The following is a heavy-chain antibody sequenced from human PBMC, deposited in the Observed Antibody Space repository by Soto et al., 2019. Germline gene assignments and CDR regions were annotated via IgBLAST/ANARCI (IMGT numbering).Heavy chain of an antibody. J-gene: IGHJ4*02. V-gene: IGHV4-34*01. CDR2: INHSGGT. Sequence: QVQLQQWGAGLLKPSETLSLTCAVYGGSFSGYYWSWIRQPPGKGLEWIGEINHSGGTNYKPSLKRRVTISVDTSKNQFSLKLSSVTAADTAVYYCARTYSSSWSPFEYWGQGTLVTVSS. D-gene: IGHD6-13*01. CDR3: ARTYSSSWSPFEY. CDR1: GGSFSGYY.